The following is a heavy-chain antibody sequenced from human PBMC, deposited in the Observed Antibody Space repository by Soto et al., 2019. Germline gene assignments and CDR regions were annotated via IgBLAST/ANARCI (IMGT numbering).Heavy chain of an antibody. CDR2: IVVGSGNT. V-gene: IGHV1-58*01. CDR1: GFTFTSSA. Sequence: QMQLVQSGPEVKKPGTSVKVSCKASGFTFTSSAVQWVRQARGRRLEWIGWIVVGSGNTNYAQKFQERVTITRDMSTSTAYMELSSLRSEDTAVYYCAADPQGYYYDSSGYYYGWFDPWGQGTLVTVSS. D-gene: IGHD3-22*01. J-gene: IGHJ5*02. CDR3: AADPQGYYYDSSGYYYGWFDP.